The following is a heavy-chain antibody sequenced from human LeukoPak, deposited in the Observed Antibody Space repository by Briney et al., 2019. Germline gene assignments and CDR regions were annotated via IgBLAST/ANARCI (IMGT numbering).Heavy chain of an antibody. CDR3: ARARPLDYYYGVDV. CDR1: GGSISSYY. Sequence: PSETLSLTCTVSGGSISSYYWSWIRQPPGKGLEWIGYIYYSGSTNYNPSLKSRVTISVDTSKNQFSLKLSSVTAADTAVYYCARARPLDYYYGVDVWGQGTTVTVSS. CDR2: IYYSGST. J-gene: IGHJ6*02. V-gene: IGHV4-59*01.